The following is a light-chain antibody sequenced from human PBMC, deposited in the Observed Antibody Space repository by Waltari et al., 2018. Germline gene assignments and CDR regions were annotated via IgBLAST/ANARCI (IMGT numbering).Light chain of an antibody. CDR2: QDT. Sequence: SYELTQPPSVSVSPGQTASITCSGDILGNKYASCYQQKPGQSPLLVFYQDTKRPSGIPERFSGSKSGNAATLTISGTQAMDEADYYCQALGTGAWVFGGWTKLTVL. CDR1: ILGNKY. CDR3: QALGTGAWV. V-gene: IGLV3-1*01. J-gene: IGLJ3*02.